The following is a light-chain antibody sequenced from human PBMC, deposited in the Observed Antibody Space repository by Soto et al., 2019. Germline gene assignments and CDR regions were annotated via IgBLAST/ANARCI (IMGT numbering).Light chain of an antibody. V-gene: IGLV2-14*01. CDR3: SSYSGSNSVL. CDR2: AVS. CDR1: STDVGGYNY. J-gene: IGLJ2*01. Sequence: QSALTQPASVSGSPGQSITISCTGTSTDVGGYNYVSWYQQHPGKAPKLMIYAVSNRPSGVSNRFSGSKSGNTASLTISGLQAEDEADYYCSSYSGSNSVLFGGGTKLTVL.